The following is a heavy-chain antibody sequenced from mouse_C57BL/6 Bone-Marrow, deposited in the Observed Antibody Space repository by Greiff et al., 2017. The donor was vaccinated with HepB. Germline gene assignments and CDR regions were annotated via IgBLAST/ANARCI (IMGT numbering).Heavy chain of an antibody. Sequence: VQLQQPGAELVKPGASVKLSCKASGYTFTSYWMQWVKQRPGQGLEWIGEIDPSDSYTNYNQKFKGKATLTVYTSSSTAYMQLSSLTSEDSAVYYCARPFYGSKWFAYWGQGTLVTVAA. CDR3: ARPFYGSKWFAY. D-gene: IGHD1-1*01. J-gene: IGHJ3*01. V-gene: IGHV1-50*01. CDR2: IDPSDSYT. CDR1: GYTFTSYW.